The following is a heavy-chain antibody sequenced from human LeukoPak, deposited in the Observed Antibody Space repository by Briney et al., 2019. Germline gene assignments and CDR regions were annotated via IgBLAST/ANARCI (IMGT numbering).Heavy chain of an antibody. V-gene: IGHV3-74*01. Sequence: GGSLRLSCAGSGFTFSTYWIHWVRQAPGQGLVWVSGISGDKSHTAYTDSVKGRFAISRDRSKNTLYLQMDSLRAEDTAVYYCARDLNSHGLYYGMDVWGQGTTVTVSS. D-gene: IGHD5-18*01. J-gene: IGHJ6*02. CDR2: ISGDKSHT. CDR1: GFTFSTYW. CDR3: ARDLNSHGLYYGMDV.